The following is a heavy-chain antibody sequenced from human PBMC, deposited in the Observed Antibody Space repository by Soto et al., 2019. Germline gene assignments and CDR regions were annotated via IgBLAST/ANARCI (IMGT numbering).Heavy chain of an antibody. J-gene: IGHJ6*02. D-gene: IGHD6-19*01. CDR3: ANQKIRFSVAGTLYGLGV. V-gene: IGHV3-48*02. CDR2: ISSTSGTI. Sequence: EGQLVESGGNLVRPGGSLRLSCEASGFVFSTYSMNWVRQAPGKGLEWISYISSTSGTIYYANSVKGRFTILRDNAKNSLFLQMNGLRDDDTAVYYCANQKIRFSVAGTLYGLGVWGQGTTVTVSS. CDR1: GFVFSTYS.